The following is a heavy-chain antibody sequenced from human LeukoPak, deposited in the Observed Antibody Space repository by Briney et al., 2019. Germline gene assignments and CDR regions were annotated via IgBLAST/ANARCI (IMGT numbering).Heavy chain of an antibody. Sequence: SETLSLTCTVSGYSISSGYYWGWIRQPPGKGLEWIGSIYHSGSTYYNPSLKSRVTISVDTSKNQFSLKLSSVTAADTAVYYCVRTRRLVIDYWGQGTLVTVSS. J-gene: IGHJ4*02. CDR3: VRTRRLVIDY. CDR2: IYHSGST. V-gene: IGHV4-38-2*02. D-gene: IGHD1-26*01. CDR1: GYSISSGYY.